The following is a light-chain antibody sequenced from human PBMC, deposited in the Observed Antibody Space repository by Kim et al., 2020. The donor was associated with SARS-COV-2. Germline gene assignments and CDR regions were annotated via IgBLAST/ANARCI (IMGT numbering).Light chain of an antibody. CDR1: SSNIGSNC. V-gene: IGLV1-47*01. CDR3: AAWDDSLSGYV. Sequence: QSVLTQPPSASGTPGQRVTISCSGGSSNIGSNCVYWYQHLPGTAPKLLIYRNNQRPSGVPDRFSGSKSATSASLAISGRRSEDEADYYCAAWDDSLSGYVFGSGTKVTVL. CDR2: RNN. J-gene: IGLJ1*01.